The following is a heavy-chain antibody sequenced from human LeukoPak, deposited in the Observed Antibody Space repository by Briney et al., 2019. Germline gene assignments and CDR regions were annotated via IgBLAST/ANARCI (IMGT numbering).Heavy chain of an antibody. J-gene: IGHJ4*02. Sequence: GGSLRLSCAASGFTFSSYGMHWVRQAPGKGLEWVAFIRYDGSNKYYADSVKGRFTISRDNSKNTLYLQMNSLRAEDTAVYYCTREDHSNYNYWGQGTLVTVSS. CDR2: IRYDGSNK. CDR1: GFTFSSYG. V-gene: IGHV3-30*02. CDR3: TREDHSNYNY. D-gene: IGHD4-11*01.